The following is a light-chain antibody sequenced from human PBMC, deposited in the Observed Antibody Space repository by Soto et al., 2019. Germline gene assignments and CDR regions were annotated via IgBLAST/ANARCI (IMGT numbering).Light chain of an antibody. Sequence: EIVLTHSPGTLSLSPGERATLSCRASQSVSNNYLAWYQQKPGQAPRLVIYGASSRATGIPDRFSATGSGTDFTLTISRLEPEDFAVYYCQQYGSSPRTFGQGTKVEIK. V-gene: IGKV3-20*01. CDR2: GAS. CDR3: QQYGSSPRT. J-gene: IGKJ1*01. CDR1: QSVSNNY.